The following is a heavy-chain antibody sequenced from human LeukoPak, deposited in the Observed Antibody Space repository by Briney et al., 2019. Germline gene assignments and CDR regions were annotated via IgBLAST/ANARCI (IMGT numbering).Heavy chain of an antibody. CDR1: GFTFSSYG. V-gene: IGHV3-33*06. CDR2: IWYDGGNK. J-gene: IGHJ3*02. D-gene: IGHD3-16*02. Sequence: GGSLRLSCAASGFTFSSYGMHWVRQAPGKGLEWVAVIWYDGGNKYYADSVKGRFTISRDNSKNTLYLQMNSLRAEDTAVYYCAKDLVWGSYRYSAFDIWGQGTMVTVSS. CDR3: AKDLVWGSYRYSAFDI.